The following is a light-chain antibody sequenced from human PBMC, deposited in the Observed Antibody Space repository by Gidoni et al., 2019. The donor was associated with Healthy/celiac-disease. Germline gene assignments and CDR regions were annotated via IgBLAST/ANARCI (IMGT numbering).Light chain of an antibody. V-gene: IGKV3-15*01. CDR3: QQYNNWPPWT. CDR2: GAS. Sequence: VMTQSPATLSVSPGERATLSCRASQSVSSNLAWYQQKPGQAPRLLIYGASTRATGIPARFSGSGSGTEFTLTISSLQSEDFAVYYCQQYNNWPPWTFGQGTKVEIK. J-gene: IGKJ1*01. CDR1: QSVSSN.